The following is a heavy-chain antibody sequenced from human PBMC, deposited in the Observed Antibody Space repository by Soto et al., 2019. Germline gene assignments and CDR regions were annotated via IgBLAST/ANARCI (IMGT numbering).Heavy chain of an antibody. V-gene: IGHV4-4*09. J-gene: IGHJ4*02. CDR2: IYPSGST. D-gene: IGHD3-10*01. CDR3: ARRGNYYGSGSPLFDY. CDR1: GGSISGYH. Sequence: SETLSLTCTVSGGSISGYHWSWIRQTPGKGLEWIGKIYPSGSTDYNPSLKSRVTISVDTSKNQFSLKLSSVTAADTAVYYCARRGNYYGSGSPLFDYWGQGTLVTVSS.